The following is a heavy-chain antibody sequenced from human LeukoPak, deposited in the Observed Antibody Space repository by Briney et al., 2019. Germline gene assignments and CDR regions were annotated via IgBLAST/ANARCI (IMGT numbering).Heavy chain of an antibody. CDR3: ARGREGSWLFDY. Sequence: GGSLRLSCAASGFTFSSYGMHWVRQAPGKGLEWVAVIWYDGSNKYYADSVKGRSTISRDNSKNTLYLQMNSLRAEDTAVYYCARGREGSWLFDYWGQGTLVTVSS. CDR2: IWYDGSNK. J-gene: IGHJ4*02. V-gene: IGHV3-33*08. D-gene: IGHD3-10*01. CDR1: GFTFSSYG.